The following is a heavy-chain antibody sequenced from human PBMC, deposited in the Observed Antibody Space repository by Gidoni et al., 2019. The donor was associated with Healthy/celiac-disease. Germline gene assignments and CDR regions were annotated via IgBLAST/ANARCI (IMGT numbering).Heavy chain of an antibody. D-gene: IGHD6-19*01. CDR1: GFNFSSYD. J-gene: IGHJ1*01. V-gene: IGHV3-13*01. CDR3: ARASSGRDGYFQH. Sequence: EVQLVESGGGLVQPGASMRLSCAASGFNFSSYDMPWVSQATGKGLEWVTAIGTAGYTYYPGSVKGRFTISRENAKNSLYLQMNSLRAGDTAVYYCARASSGRDGYFQHWGQGTLVTVSS. CDR2: IGTAGYT.